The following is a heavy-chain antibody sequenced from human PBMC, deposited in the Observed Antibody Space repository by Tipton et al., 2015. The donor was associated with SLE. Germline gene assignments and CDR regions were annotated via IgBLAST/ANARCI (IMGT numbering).Heavy chain of an antibody. Sequence: TLSLTCSVSGGSISTYYWTWIRQPPGKGLEWIGHIYFSGSTNYNNYNPSLKSRVTISVDTSKNQFSLNLSSVAAADTAVYYCARAQTPTLYYMDVWGKGTTVTVSS. CDR2: IYFSGST. CDR3: ARAQTPTLYYMDV. CDR1: GGSISTYY. V-gene: IGHV4-59*01. J-gene: IGHJ6*03.